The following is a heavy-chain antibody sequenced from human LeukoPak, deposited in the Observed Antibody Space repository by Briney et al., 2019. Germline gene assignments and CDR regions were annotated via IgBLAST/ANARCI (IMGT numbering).Heavy chain of an antibody. V-gene: IGHV4-59*01. CDR3: ARTTGDCSSTSCYQYWFDP. D-gene: IGHD2-2*01. CDR1: GGSISNYY. CDR2: IHYSGSP. Sequence: SETLSLTCTVSGGSISNYYWSWIRQPPGKELEWIGYIHYSGSPNYNPSLKSRVSISVDTSKNQFSLKLNSVTAADTAVYYCARTTGDCSSTSCYQYWFDPWGQGTLVTVSS. J-gene: IGHJ5*02.